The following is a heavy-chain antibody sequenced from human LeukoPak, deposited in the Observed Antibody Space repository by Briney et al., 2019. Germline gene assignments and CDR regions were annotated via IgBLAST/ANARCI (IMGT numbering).Heavy chain of an antibody. Sequence: PGGSLRLSCAASGFTFSSCGMHWVRQAPGKGLEWVAFISYDGSDKYYADSVKGRFTISRDNSKNTLYLQMNSLRAEDTAVYYCAKPGRWELRRYGMDVWGQGTTVTVSS. CDR3: AKPGRWELRRYGMDV. CDR1: GFTFSSCG. D-gene: IGHD1-26*01. CDR2: ISYDGSDK. J-gene: IGHJ6*02. V-gene: IGHV3-30*18.